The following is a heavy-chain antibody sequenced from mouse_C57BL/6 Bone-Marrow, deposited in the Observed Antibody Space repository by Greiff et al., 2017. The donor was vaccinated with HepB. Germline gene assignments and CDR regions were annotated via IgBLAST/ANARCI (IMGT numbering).Heavy chain of an antibody. CDR2: IYPRSGNT. J-gene: IGHJ2*01. Sequence: QVHVKQSGAELARPGASVKLSCKASGYTFTSYGISWVKQRTGQGLEWIGEIYPRSGNTYYNEKFKGKATLTADKSSSTAYMELRSLTSEDSAVYFCARAYYSNSYYFDYWGQGTTLTVSS. CDR1: GYTFTSYG. CDR3: ARAYYSNSYYFDY. D-gene: IGHD2-5*01. V-gene: IGHV1-81*01.